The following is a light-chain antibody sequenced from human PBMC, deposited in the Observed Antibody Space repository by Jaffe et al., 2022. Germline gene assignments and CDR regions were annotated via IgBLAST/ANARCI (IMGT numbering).Light chain of an antibody. CDR1: QSVSSTY. CDR3: QQYGSIPFT. Sequence: EIVLTQSPGTLSLSPGERATLSCRASQSVSSTYLAWYQQQPGQAPRLLIYGASTRATGIPDRFSGSGSGTDFTLSISRLEPEDFAVYYCQQYGSIPFTFGPGTKVDIK. V-gene: IGKV3-20*01. CDR2: GAS. J-gene: IGKJ3*01.